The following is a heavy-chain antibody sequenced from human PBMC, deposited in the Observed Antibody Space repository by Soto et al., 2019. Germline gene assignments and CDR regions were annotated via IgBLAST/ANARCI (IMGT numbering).Heavy chain of an antibody. V-gene: IGHV3-74*01. Sequence: EVQLVESGGGLVQPGGSLRVSCAASGFTFRSHRIHWVRQAPGKGLEWVSRIDTDGGGTGYADSVKGRFTISTDNAENTVYLQMNCLRAEGTDVYYCATVFDLWGQGTLVSVSS. CDR3: ATVFDL. CDR2: IDTDGGGT. J-gene: IGHJ5*02. CDR1: GFTFRSHR.